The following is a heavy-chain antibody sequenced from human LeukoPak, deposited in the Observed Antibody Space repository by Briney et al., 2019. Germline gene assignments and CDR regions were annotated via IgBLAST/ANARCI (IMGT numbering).Heavy chain of an antibody. D-gene: IGHD1-26*01. V-gene: IGHV3-23*01. CDR2: ISGSGGST. CDR3: ARDHWSGGSYPIDY. J-gene: IGHJ4*02. Sequence: GGSLRLSCAASGFTFSSYAISWIRQAPGKGLEWVSAISGSGGSTYYADSVKGRFTISRDNSKNTLYLQMNSLRAEDTAVYYCARDHWSGGSYPIDYWGQGTLVTVSS. CDR1: GFTFSSYA.